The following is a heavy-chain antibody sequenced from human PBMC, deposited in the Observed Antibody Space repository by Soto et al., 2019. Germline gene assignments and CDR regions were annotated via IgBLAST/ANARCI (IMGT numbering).Heavy chain of an antibody. D-gene: IGHD6-19*01. CDR3: VSGVAGPTSPYGMDV. J-gene: IGHJ6*02. CDR2: IIPIFGTA. V-gene: IGHV1-69*13. CDR1: GGTFSSYA. Sequence: SVKVSCKASGGTFSSYAISWVRQAPGQGLEWMGGIIPIFGTANYAQKFQGRVTITADESTSTAYMELSSLRSEDTAVYYCVSGVAGPTSPYGMDVWGQGTTVTVSS.